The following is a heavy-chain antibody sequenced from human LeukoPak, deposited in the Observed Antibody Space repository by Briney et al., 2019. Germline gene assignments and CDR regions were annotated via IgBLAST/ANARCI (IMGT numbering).Heavy chain of an antibody. V-gene: IGHV3-66*01. CDR2: IYSGGST. Sequence: PGGSLRLSCAASGFTVSSNYMSWVRQAPGKGLKWVSVIYSGGSTYYADSVKGRFTISRDNSKNTLYLQMNSLRAEDTAVYYCARVIAAAGPFDYWGQGTLVTVSS. CDR3: ARVIAAAGPFDY. CDR1: GFTVSSNY. J-gene: IGHJ4*02. D-gene: IGHD6-13*01.